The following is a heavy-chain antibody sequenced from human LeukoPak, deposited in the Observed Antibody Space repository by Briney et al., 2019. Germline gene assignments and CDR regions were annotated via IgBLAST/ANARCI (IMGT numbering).Heavy chain of an antibody. CDR1: GFIFSRYW. J-gene: IGHJ5*02. V-gene: IGHV3-7*01. Sequence: GGSLRLSCAASGFIFSRYWMNWVRQVPGKGLEWVANIKSDGSETTYLDSVKGRFIIFRDNAKNSLSLQMNSLRAEDTAVYYCAREMAMAVAGISWFDPWGQGTLVTVSS. CDR2: IKSDGSET. D-gene: IGHD6-19*01. CDR3: AREMAMAVAGISWFDP.